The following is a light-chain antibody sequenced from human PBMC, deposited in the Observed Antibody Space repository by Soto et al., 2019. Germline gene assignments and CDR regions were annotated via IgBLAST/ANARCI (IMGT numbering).Light chain of an antibody. CDR1: QTVSSY. V-gene: IGKV3-11*01. CDR2: YGS. J-gene: IGKJ1*01. CDR3: QQYNNWPPWT. Sequence: VLTQSPATLSLSPGERATLSCRASQTVSSYLAWYQQKPGQAPRLLIYYGSNRATGIPARFSGSGSGTDYTLTISNLEPEDFAVYYCQQYNNWPPWTFGQGTKVEIK.